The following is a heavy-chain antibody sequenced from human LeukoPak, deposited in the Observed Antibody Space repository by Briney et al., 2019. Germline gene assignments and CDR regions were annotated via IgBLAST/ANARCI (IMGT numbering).Heavy chain of an antibody. J-gene: IGHJ4*02. D-gene: IGHD3-22*01. CDR3: TTATSGYDN. V-gene: IGHV3-15*01. CDR2: IKSRSDGATA. Sequence: GGSLRLSCVASGFSFSDAWMSWVRQAPGKGLEWVGRIKSRSDGATAEYAAPVKGRFTISRDDSKNTLYLQMNSLKTEDTAVYYCTTATSGYDNWGQGTLVTVSS. CDR1: GFSFSDAW.